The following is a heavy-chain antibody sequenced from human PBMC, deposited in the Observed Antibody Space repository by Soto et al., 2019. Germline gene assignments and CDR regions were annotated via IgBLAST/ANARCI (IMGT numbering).Heavy chain of an antibody. CDR3: ARAYIAAAGTDYYYGMDV. J-gene: IGHJ6*02. D-gene: IGHD6-13*01. CDR1: GFTFSSYA. CDR2: ISGSGGST. Sequence: GGSLRLSCAASGFTFSSYAMSWVRQAPGKGLEWVSAISGSGGSTYYADSVKGRFTISRDNSKNTLYLQMNSLRAEDTAVYYCARAYIAAAGTDYYYGMDVWGQGTTVTVSS. V-gene: IGHV3-23*01.